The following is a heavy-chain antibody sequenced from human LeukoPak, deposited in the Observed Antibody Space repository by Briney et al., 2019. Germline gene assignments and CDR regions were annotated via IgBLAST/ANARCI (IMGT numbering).Heavy chain of an antibody. Sequence: GGSLRLSCAASGFTFSRYWMSWVRQAPGKGLEWVSSISSSSSYIYYADSVKGRFTISRDNAKNSLYLQMNSLRAEDTAVYYCARIVGATGALDYWGQGTLVTVSS. CDR3: ARIVGATGALDY. CDR1: GFTFSRYW. J-gene: IGHJ4*02. D-gene: IGHD1-26*01. CDR2: ISSSSSYI. V-gene: IGHV3-21*01.